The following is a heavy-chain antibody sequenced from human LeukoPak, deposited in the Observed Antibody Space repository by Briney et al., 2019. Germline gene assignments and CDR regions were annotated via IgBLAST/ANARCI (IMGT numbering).Heavy chain of an antibody. Sequence: GGSPRLSCAASGFTVSSNSMSWVRQAPGKGLEWVSVIYRGGSTNYADSVKGRFTISRDSSKNTLYLQMNSLRAEDTAVYSCETGSSGSDFLDYWGQGTLVTVSS. CDR2: IYRGGST. CDR1: GFTVSSNS. V-gene: IGHV3-66*01. CDR3: ETGSSGSDFLDY. D-gene: IGHD1-26*01. J-gene: IGHJ4*02.